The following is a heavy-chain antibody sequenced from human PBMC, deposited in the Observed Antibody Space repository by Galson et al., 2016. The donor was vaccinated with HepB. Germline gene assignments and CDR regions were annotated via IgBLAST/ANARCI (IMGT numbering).Heavy chain of an antibody. CDR3: ARHPTGYPNWFDR. V-gene: IGHV4-39*01. Sequence: SETLSLTCTVSGASIISTNYNWGWIRQPPGKGLEWIASIFHTWRSDYNPSLQSRVTISVDASMNRFSLSLRSVSTADTATYFCARHPTGYPNWFDRWGHGTLVVVSS. D-gene: IGHD3-9*01. J-gene: IGHJ5*02. CDR2: IFHTWRS. CDR1: GASIISTNYN.